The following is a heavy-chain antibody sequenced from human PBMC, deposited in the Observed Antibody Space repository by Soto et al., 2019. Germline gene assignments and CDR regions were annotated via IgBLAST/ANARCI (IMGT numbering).Heavy chain of an antibody. CDR1: GYTFTSYG. D-gene: IGHD3-9*01. J-gene: IGHJ6*02. CDR3: ARVALLRCFDWLLSSYYYGMDV. V-gene: IGHV1-18*01. CDR2: ISAYNGDT. Sequence: ASVKVSCKASGYTFTSYGISWVRQAPGQGLEWMGWISAYNGDTNYAQKLQGRVTMTTDTSTSTAYMELRSLRSDDTAVYYCARVALLRCFDWLLSSYYYGMDVWGQGTTVTVSS.